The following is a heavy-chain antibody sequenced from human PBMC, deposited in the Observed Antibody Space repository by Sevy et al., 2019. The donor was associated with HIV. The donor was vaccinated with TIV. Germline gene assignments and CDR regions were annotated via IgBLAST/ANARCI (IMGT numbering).Heavy chain of an antibody. D-gene: IGHD3-3*01. Sequence: GGSLRLSCAASGFTFSDYYMSWIRQAPWKGLEWVSYISSSGSTIYYADSVKGRFTISRDNAKNSLYLQMNSLRAEDTAVYYCAREIRITIFGVVTYYYGMDVWGQGTTVTVSS. CDR3: AREIRITIFGVVTYYYGMDV. CDR1: GFTFSDYY. CDR2: ISSSGSTI. V-gene: IGHV3-11*01. J-gene: IGHJ6*02.